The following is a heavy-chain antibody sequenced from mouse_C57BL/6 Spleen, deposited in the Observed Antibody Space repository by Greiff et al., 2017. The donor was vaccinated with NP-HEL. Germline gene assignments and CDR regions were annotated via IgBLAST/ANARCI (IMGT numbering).Heavy chain of an antibody. V-gene: IGHV1-64*01. Sequence: QVQLQQPGAELVKPGASVKLSCKASGYTFTSYWMHWVKQRPGQGLEWIGMIHPNSGSTNYNEKFKSKATLTVDKSSSTAYMQLSSLTSEDSAVYYCARRDYDDGDAMDYWGQGTSVTVSS. CDR1: GYTFTSYW. D-gene: IGHD2-4*01. CDR2: IHPNSGST. CDR3: ARRDYDDGDAMDY. J-gene: IGHJ4*01.